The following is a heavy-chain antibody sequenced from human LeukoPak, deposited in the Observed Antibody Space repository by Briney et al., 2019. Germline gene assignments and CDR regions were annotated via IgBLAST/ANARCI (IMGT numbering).Heavy chain of an antibody. J-gene: IGHJ4*02. CDR1: GFTFSSYG. V-gene: IGHV3-33*01. Sequence: PGRSLRLYCAASGFTFSSYGMHWVRQAPGKGMEWVAVIWYDGSNKYYADSVKGRFTISRDNSKNTLYLQMNSLRAEDTAVYYCARDRGQQIDYWGQGTLVTVSS. D-gene: IGHD3-10*01. CDR3: ARDRGQQIDY. CDR2: IWYDGSNK.